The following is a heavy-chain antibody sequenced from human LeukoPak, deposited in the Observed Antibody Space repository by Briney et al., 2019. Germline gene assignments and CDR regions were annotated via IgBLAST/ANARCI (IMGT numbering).Heavy chain of an antibody. D-gene: IGHD3-9*01. CDR2: MDPNSGNT. CDR1: GYTFTSYD. J-gene: IGHJ5*02. CDR3: AREHYDILTGLVGGWFDP. Sequence: ASVKVSCKASGYTFTSYDINWVRQATGQGLEWMGWMDPNSGNTGYAQKFQGRVTMTRNTSISTAYMELSSLRSEDTAVYYCAREHYDILTGLVGGWFDPWGQGTLVTVSS. V-gene: IGHV1-8*01.